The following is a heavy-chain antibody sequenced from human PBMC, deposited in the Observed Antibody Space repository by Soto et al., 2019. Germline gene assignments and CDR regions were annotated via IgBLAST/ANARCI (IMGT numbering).Heavy chain of an antibody. J-gene: IGHJ4*02. V-gene: IGHV3-33*01. CDR1: GFTFSLYG. CDR2: IWDDGRRK. CDR3: ATWQGSLNFHN. Sequence: QAQLVESGGGVVQPGRSLRLSCAASGFTFSLYGMHWVRQAPCKGLEWVAAIWDDGRRKDYADSVKDRLFISRDNSKNTLYLQLDSLRPADTAVYYCATWQGSLNFHNRGQGTLVTVSS.